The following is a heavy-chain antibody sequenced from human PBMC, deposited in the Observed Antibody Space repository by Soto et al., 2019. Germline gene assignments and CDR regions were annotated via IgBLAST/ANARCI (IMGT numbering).Heavy chain of an antibody. D-gene: IGHD5-18*01. V-gene: IGHV3-7*01. Sequence: EVQLVESGGGLVQPGGSLRLSCAASGFTFSSYWMSWVRQAPGKGLEWVANIKQDGSEKYYVDSVKGRFTISRDNAKNSLYLQMNSLRAEDTAVYYCARVSDTAMVTPHWYFDLWGRGTLVTVSS. CDR3: ARVSDTAMVTPHWYFDL. J-gene: IGHJ2*01. CDR1: GFTFSSYW. CDR2: IKQDGSEK.